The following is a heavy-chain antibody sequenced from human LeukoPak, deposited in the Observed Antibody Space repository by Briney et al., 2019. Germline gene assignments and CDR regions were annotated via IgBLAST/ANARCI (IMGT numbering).Heavy chain of an antibody. J-gene: IGHJ4*02. D-gene: IGHD2-2*01. CDR1: GYTFTGYY. Sequence: GASVKVSCKASGYTFTGYYMHWVRQAPGQGLEWMGWINPNSGGTNYAQKFQGRVTMTRDTSISTAYMELSRLRSDDTAVYYCARVSVPAAIGAFDYWGQGTLVTVSS. V-gene: IGHV1-2*02. CDR3: ARVSVPAAIGAFDY. CDR2: INPNSGGT.